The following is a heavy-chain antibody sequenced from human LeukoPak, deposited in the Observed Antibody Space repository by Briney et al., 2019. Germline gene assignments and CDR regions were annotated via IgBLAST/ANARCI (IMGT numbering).Heavy chain of an antibody. V-gene: IGHV3-11*01. CDR3: ARVAYSSSWYEVGAFDI. CDR1: GFTFSDYY. J-gene: IGHJ3*02. CDR2: ISSSGSTI. D-gene: IGHD6-13*01. Sequence: SGGSLRLSCAASGFTFSDYYMSWIRQAPGKGLEWVSYISSSGSTIYYADSVKGRFTISRDNAKNSLYLRMNSLRAEDTAVYYCARVAYSSSWYEVGAFDIWGQGTMVTVSS.